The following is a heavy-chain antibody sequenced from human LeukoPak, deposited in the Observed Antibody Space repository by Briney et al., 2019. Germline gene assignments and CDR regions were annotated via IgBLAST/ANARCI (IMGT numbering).Heavy chain of an antibody. CDR2: INPSGGST. CDR1: GYTFTSYY. Sequence: AASVQFSRKASGYTFTSYYMHWVRQPPGQGLEWMGIINPSGGSTSYTQKFQGRVTITRDMSTSTVYMELSSLSSEDTAVYYCARGGLHYDFWSGSSREGWFDAWGQGTLVTVSS. D-gene: IGHD3-3*01. V-gene: IGHV1-46*01. J-gene: IGHJ5*02. CDR3: ARGGLHYDFWSGSSREGWFDA.